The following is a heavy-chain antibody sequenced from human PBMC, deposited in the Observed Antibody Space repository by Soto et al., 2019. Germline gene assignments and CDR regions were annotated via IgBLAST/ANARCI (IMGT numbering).Heavy chain of an antibody. D-gene: IGHD3-3*01. V-gene: IGHV3-23*01. Sequence: EVQLLESGGGLVQPGGSLRLSCAASGFTFSSYAMSWVRQAPGKGLEWVSAISGSGGSTYYADSVKGRFTISRDNSKNTLYLQMNSLRAEDTAVYYCAKDRITIFGVVTTIAECFDYWGQGTLVTVSS. CDR3: AKDRITIFGVVTTIAECFDY. CDR2: ISGSGGST. CDR1: GFTFSSYA. J-gene: IGHJ4*02.